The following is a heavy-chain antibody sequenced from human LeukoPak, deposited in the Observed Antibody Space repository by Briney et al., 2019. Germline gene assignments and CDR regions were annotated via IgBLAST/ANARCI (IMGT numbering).Heavy chain of an antibody. J-gene: IGHJ4*02. CDR3: ARHFHEGPPPGGFYY. Sequence: GESLKISCKGSGYSFTSYWIGWVRQMPGKGLEWMGIIYPGDSDTRYSPSFQGQVTISADKSISTAYLQWSSLKASDTAMYYCARHFHEGPPPGGFYYWGQGTLVTVSS. D-gene: IGHD2-15*01. V-gene: IGHV5-51*01. CDR2: IYPGDSDT. CDR1: GYSFTSYW.